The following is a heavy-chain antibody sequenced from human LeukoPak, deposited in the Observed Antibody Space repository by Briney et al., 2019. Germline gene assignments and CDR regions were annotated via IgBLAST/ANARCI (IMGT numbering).Heavy chain of an antibody. D-gene: IGHD6-6*01. CDR3: ARASIAARVFDY. J-gene: IGHJ4*02. Sequence: SETLSLTCAVYGESFSDYYWSWIRQPPGKGLEWIGEINHSGSTNYNPSLKSRVTISVDTSKNQFSLKLSSVTAADTAVYYCARASIAARVFDYWGQGTLVTVSS. V-gene: IGHV4-34*01. CDR2: INHSGST. CDR1: GESFSDYY.